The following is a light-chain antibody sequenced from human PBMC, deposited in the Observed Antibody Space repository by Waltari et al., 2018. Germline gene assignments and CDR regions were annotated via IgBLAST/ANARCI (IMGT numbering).Light chain of an antibody. CDR3: CSYAGADSLL. CDR1: NNDVGAYQY. CDR2: DVT. J-gene: IGLJ3*02. V-gene: IGLV2-8*01. Sequence: QSALTQPPSASWSLGQSVTISCTGTNNDVGAYQYVSWYQQYPGKAPKLLIYDVTKRPSGVSDRFSGSKSGRTASLTVSGLQPEDEAIYSCCSYAGADSLLFGGGTKLTVL.